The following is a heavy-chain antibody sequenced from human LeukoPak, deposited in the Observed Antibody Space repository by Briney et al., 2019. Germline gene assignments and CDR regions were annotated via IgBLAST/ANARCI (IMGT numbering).Heavy chain of an antibody. J-gene: IGHJ3*01. D-gene: IGHD3-22*01. CDR3: ARLLDNDISGDPDTFDV. CDR2: VSYTGRT. Sequence: LETLSLTCTVSGGSLSGHYGSWIRQPPGKRLEWIGYVSYTGRTKYNPSLQSRVTISIDTSKSQFPLKLTSVTSADTAVYSCARLLDNDISGDPDTFDVWGQGTTVIVSS. V-gene: IGHV4-59*11. CDR1: GGSLSGHY.